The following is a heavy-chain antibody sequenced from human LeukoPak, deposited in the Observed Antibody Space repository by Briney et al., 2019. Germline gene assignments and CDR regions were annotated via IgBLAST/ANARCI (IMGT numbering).Heavy chain of an antibody. CDR1: GGSISSYY. D-gene: IGHD5-24*01. CDR2: IYYSGST. Sequence: SETLSLTCTVSGGSISSYYWSWIRQPPGKGLDWIGYIYYSGSTNYNPSLKSRVTISVDTSKNQFSLKLSSVTAADTAVYYCARDNSVRDEAWWFNPWGQGTLVTVSS. CDR3: ARDNSVRDEAWWFNP. J-gene: IGHJ5*02. V-gene: IGHV4-59*01.